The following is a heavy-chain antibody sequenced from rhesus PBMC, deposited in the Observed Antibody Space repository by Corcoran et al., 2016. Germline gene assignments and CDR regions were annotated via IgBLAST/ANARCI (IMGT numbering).Heavy chain of an antibody. D-gene: IGHD2-21*01. Sequence: EVQLVQSGAEVKRPGESRRISCKTPGYSFTSSWINWVRQMPGKGLEWMGRIYPGDSDTRYSPSFQGQVTISADKSLSTTYLQWSSLKASDTATYYCAKGYCTTSGCSFDYWGQGVLVTVSS. CDR1: GYSFTSSW. CDR3: AKGYCTTSGCSFDY. CDR2: IYPGDSDT. J-gene: IGHJ4*01. V-gene: IGHV5S1*01.